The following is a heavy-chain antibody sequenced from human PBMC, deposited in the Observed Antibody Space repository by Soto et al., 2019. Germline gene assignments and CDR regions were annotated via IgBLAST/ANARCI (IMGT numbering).Heavy chain of an antibody. CDR3: AIYDSSGSRGFQH. V-gene: IGHV4-39*07. D-gene: IGHD3-22*01. CDR1: GGSLSSSSYY. Sequence: SETLSLTCTVSGGSLSSSSYYWGWIRQPPGKGLEWIGSIYYSGSTYYNPSLKSRVTISVDTSKNQFSLKLSSVTAADTAVYYCAIYDSSGSRGFQHWGQGTLVTVSS. J-gene: IGHJ1*01. CDR2: IYYSGST.